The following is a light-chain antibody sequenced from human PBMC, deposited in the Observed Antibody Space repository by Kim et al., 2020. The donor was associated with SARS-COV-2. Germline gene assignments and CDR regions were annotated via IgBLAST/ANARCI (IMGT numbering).Light chain of an antibody. V-gene: IGKV1-33*01. J-gene: IGKJ5*01. Sequence: DIQMTQSPSSLSASVGDRVTITCQASQDITYYLNWYQQKPGQAPKLLIYDASNLETGVPSRFSGGGSGPDFTFTISSLQPEDYATYYCQHYGNLPITFGQGTRLEIK. CDR2: DAS. CDR1: QDITYY. CDR3: QHYGNLPIT.